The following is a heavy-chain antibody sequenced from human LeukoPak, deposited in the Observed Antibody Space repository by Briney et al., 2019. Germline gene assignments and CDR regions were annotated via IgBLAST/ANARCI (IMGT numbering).Heavy chain of an antibody. CDR3: AKADSSSWSYYYYSGMDV. CDR1: GFTFSSYA. CDR2: ISGSGGST. D-gene: IGHD6-13*01. V-gene: IGHV3-23*01. J-gene: IGHJ6*02. Sequence: GGSLRLSCAASGFTFSSYAMSWVRQAPGKGLEWVSAISGSGGSTYYADSVKGRFTISRDNSKNTLYLQMNSLRAEDTAVYYFAKADSSSWSYYYYSGMDVWGQGTTVTVSS.